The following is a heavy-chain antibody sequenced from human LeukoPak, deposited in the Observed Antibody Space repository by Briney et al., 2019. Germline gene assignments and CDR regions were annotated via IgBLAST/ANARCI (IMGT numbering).Heavy chain of an antibody. J-gene: IGHJ6*02. CDR1: GFTFSSYA. Sequence: AGGSLRLSCAASGFTFSSYAMSWVRQAPGKGLEWVSAISGSGGSTYYADSVKGRFTISRDNSKNTLYLQMNSLRAEDTAVYYCAKEGYCSSTSCYGYYYYYGMDVWGQGTTVTVSS. CDR2: ISGSGGST. V-gene: IGHV3-23*01. CDR3: AKEGYCSSTSCYGYYYYYGMDV. D-gene: IGHD2-2*01.